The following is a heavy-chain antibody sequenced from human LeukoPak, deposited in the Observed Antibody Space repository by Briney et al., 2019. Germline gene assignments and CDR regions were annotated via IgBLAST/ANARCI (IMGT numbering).Heavy chain of an antibody. CDR2: ICYSGST. V-gene: IGHV4-39*07. CDR1: GGSISSSSYY. D-gene: IGHD5-12*01. Sequence: PSETLSLTCTVSGGSISSSSYYWGWIRQPPGKGLEWIGSICYSGSTYYNPSLKSRVTISVDTSKNQFSLKLSSVTAADTAVYYCARSGSGYLRYYFDYWGQGTLVTVSS. J-gene: IGHJ4*02. CDR3: ARSGSGYLRYYFDY.